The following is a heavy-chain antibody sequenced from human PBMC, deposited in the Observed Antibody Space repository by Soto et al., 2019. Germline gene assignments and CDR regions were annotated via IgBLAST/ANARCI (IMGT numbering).Heavy chain of an antibody. V-gene: IGHV3-23*01. CDR2: ISGSGGST. J-gene: IGHJ6*01. CDR3: AKDFPRIRAYGMDV. CDR1: GFTFSSYA. Sequence: FMRLSSAASGFTFSSYAMRWVRQDPGKGLEWVSAISGSGGSTYYADSVKGRFTISRDNSKNTLYLQMNSLRAEDTALYYCAKDFPRIRAYGMDVWVQGSTDTVTP.